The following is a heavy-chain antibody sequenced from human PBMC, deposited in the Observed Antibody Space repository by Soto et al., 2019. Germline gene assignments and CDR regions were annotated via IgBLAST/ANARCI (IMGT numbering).Heavy chain of an antibody. CDR3: ARIRTKDYDILTGYLDY. D-gene: IGHD3-9*01. Sequence: SETLSLICTVSGGSISSSSYYWGWIRQPPGKGLEWIGSIYYSGSTYYNPSLKSRVTISVDTSKNQFSLKLSSVTAADTAVYYCARIRTKDYDILTGYLDYWGQGTLVTVSS. CDR1: GGSISSSSYY. J-gene: IGHJ4*02. CDR2: IYYSGST. V-gene: IGHV4-39*01.